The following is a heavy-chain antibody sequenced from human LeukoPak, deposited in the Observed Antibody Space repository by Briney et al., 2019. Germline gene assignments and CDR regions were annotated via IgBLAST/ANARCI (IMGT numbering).Heavy chain of an antibody. CDR2: IYYSGST. Sequence: PSETLSLTCTVSGGSVSSSSSYWSWIRQPPGKGLEWIGYIYYSGSTNYNPSLKSRVTISVDTFKNQFSLKLSSVTAADTAVYYCARSWGEDYWGQGTLVTVSS. D-gene: IGHD3-16*01. J-gene: IGHJ4*02. CDR3: ARSWGEDY. CDR1: GGSVSSSSSY. V-gene: IGHV4-61*01.